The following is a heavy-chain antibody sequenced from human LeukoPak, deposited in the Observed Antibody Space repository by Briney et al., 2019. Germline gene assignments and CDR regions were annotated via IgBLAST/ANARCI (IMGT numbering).Heavy chain of an antibody. Sequence: SVKVSCKASGGTFSSYAISWVRQAPGQGLEWMGGIIPIFGTANYAQKFQGRVTITADESTSTAYMELSSLRSEDTAVYYCARGVEEWELLRTYYYYYMDVWGKGTTVTISS. J-gene: IGHJ6*03. CDR2: IIPIFGTA. D-gene: IGHD1-26*01. V-gene: IGHV1-69*13. CDR1: GGTFSSYA. CDR3: ARGVEEWELLRTYYYYYMDV.